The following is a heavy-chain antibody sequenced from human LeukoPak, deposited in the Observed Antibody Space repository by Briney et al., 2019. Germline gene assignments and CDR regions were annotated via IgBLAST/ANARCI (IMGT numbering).Heavy chain of an antibody. D-gene: IGHD3-22*01. CDR2: INPNSGGT. CDR1: GYTFTGYY. CDR3: ARDRSYYDSSGCHY. Sequence: GASVKVSCKASGYTFTGYYMHWVRQAPGQGLEWVGWINPNSGGTNYAQKFQGRVTMTRDTSISTAYMELSRLRSDDTAVYYCARDRSYYDSSGCHYWGQGTLVTVSS. J-gene: IGHJ4*02. V-gene: IGHV1-2*02.